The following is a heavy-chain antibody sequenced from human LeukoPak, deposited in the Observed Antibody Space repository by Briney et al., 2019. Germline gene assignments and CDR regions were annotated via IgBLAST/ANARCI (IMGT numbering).Heavy chain of an antibody. D-gene: IGHD2-2*01. J-gene: IGHJ5*02. V-gene: IGHV4-61*02. Sequence: SQTLSLTCTVSGGSISSGSYYWSWIRQPAGKGLEWIGRIYTSGSTNYNPSLKSRVTISVDTSKNQFSLKLSSVTAADTAVYYCARRIYTGYCSSTSCYNWFDPWGQGTLVTVSS. CDR1: GGSISSGSYY. CDR2: IYTSGST. CDR3: ARRIYTGYCSSTSCYNWFDP.